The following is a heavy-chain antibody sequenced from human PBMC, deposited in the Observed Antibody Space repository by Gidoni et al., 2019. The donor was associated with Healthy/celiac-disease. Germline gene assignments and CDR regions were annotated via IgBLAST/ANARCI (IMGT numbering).Heavy chain of an antibody. CDR1: GFTFSSYS. D-gene: IGHD5-12*01. V-gene: IGHV3-21*01. CDR3: ARSVATRGGIFDY. J-gene: IGHJ4*02. Sequence: EVQLVESGGGLVKPGGSLRLSCAASGFTFSSYSMNWVRQAPGKGLEWVSSISSSSSYIYYADSVKGRFTISRDNAKNSLYLQMNSLRAEDTAVYYCARSVATRGGIFDYWGQGTLVTVSS. CDR2: ISSSSSYI.